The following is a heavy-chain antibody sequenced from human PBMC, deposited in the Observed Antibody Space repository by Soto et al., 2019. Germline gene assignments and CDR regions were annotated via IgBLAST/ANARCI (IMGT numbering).Heavy chain of an antibody. D-gene: IGHD2-8*02. V-gene: IGHV3-9*01. CDR3: AKSTGGTAPGMAG. CDR2: ISWNSGTI. J-gene: IGHJ6*02. Sequence: VRLYGAACGRTLRPYNKWLVRQAPGKGLEWVSGISWNSGTIGYADCVKGRFTSPRENAKTSLYLQMSSLRAEDTALYYCAKSTGGTAPGMAGWGHGTTVTVSS. CDR1: GRTLRPYN.